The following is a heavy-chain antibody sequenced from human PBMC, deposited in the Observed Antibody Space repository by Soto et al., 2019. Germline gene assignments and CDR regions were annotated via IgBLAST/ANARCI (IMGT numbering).Heavy chain of an antibody. V-gene: IGHV3-30*18. CDR1: GFTFSSYG. Sequence: PGGSLRLSCAASGFTFSSYGMHWVRQAPGKGLEWVAVISYDGSNKYYADSVKGRFTISRDNSKNTLYLQMNSLRAEDTAVYYCAKGLSRVHHFSYGMDVWGQGTTVTVSS. CDR3: AKGLSRVHHFSYGMDV. J-gene: IGHJ6*02. CDR2: ISYDGSNK. D-gene: IGHD3-16*01.